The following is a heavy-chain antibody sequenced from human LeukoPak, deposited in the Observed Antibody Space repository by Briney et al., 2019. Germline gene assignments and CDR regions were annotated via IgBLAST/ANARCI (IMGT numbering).Heavy chain of an antibody. D-gene: IGHD1-14*01. CDR1: GYSFSNYW. CDR3: AKSRNRNYDN. CDR2: IYPGDPET. J-gene: IGHJ4*02. V-gene: IGHV5-51*03. Sequence: GESLKISCKGSGYSFSNYWIAWVRQMPGKGLEWMGIIYPGDPETRYSPSFQGQVTISADKSISTAYLQWSSLKASDTAKYYCAKSRNRNYDNWGQGTLVTVSS.